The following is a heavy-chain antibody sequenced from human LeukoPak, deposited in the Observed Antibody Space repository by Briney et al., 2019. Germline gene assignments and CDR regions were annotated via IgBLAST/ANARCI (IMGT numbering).Heavy chain of an antibody. CDR3: ASGRYYNAARGYYTGTTDN. Sequence: SVKVSFKASGGTFRKYGFNAVRQAPGQGLEWMGRIIPILGIANYAQKFQGRVTITADTSTSTAYMELSSLKSEDTAVYYCASGRYYNAARGYYTGTTDNWGERALVIVSS. CDR1: GGTFRKYG. CDR2: IIPILGIA. J-gene: IGHJ4*02. V-gene: IGHV1-69*04. D-gene: IGHD3-22*01.